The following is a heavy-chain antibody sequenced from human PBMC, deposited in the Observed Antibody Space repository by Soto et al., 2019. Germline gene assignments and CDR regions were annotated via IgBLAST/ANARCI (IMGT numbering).Heavy chain of an antibody. CDR2: INYSGIT. Sequence: QVQLQQWGAGLLKPSETLSLTCAVYGGSFSGYDWSWIRQPPGKGLEWIGDINYSGITNYNPSLKRRVTISVDTSRKQFSLNLRSVTAAETAVYYCARGVREAVAAPNLNYWGQGNLVTVSS. D-gene: IGHD6-19*01. J-gene: IGHJ4*02. CDR3: ARGVREAVAAPNLNY. V-gene: IGHV4-34*01. CDR1: GGSFSGYD.